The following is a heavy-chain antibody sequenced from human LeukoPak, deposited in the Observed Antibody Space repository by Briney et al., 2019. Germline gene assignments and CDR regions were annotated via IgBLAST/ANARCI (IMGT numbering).Heavy chain of an antibody. V-gene: IGHV3-30*18. CDR2: ISYDGSNK. CDR1: GFTFSSYG. CDR3: AKGGDSSGYYLDY. Sequence: PGRSLRLSCAASGFTFSSYGMHWARRAPGKGLEWVAVISYDGSNKYYADSVKGRFTISRDNSKNTLYLQMNSLRAEDTAVYYCAKGGDSSGYYLDYWGQGTLVTVSS. D-gene: IGHD3-22*01. J-gene: IGHJ4*02.